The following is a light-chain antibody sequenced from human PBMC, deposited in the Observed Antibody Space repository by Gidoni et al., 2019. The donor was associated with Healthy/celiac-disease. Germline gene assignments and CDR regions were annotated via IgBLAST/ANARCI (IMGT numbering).Light chain of an antibody. V-gene: IGKV1-27*01. J-gene: IGKJ1*01. CDR1: QGISNY. CDR3: QKYNSAPRT. CDR2: AAS. Sequence: DIQMTQSPSSLSASVGDRVTITCRASQGISNYLAWYQQKPGKVPKLLIYAASTLQSGVPSRFSGSGSGTDYTITISSMQPEDDATYYCQKYNSAPRTFGQGTKVEIK.